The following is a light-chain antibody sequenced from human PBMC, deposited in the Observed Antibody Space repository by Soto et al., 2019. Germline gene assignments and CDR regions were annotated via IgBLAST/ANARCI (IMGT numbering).Light chain of an antibody. V-gene: IGKV1-5*01. CDR1: QSISSW. CDR3: QQYNRYHWT. J-gene: IGKJ1*01. Sequence: DIQMTQSPSTLSASVGDRVTITCRASQSISSWLAWYQQKPGKAPKLLIYDASSLESGVPSRFSGSGSGSEVTLSIISLLPDELAASYRQQYNRYHWTFGQGTNMEMK. CDR2: DAS.